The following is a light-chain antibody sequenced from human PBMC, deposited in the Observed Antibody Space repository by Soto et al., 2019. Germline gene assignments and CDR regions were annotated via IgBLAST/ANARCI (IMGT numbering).Light chain of an antibody. CDR1: QSVSSSW. CDR3: QQYNSHPWT. J-gene: IGKJ1*01. Sequence: EIVLTQSPGTLSLSPGERATLSCRASQSVSSSWLAWYQQKPGQAPRLLIYGASSRATGIPDRVSGSGSGTDFTLTISSLQTDDFGTYYCQQYNSHPWTFGQGTKVEMK. CDR2: GAS. V-gene: IGKV3-20*01.